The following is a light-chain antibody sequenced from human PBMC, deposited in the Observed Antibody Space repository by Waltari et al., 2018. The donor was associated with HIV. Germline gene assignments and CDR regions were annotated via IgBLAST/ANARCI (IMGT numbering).Light chain of an antibody. CDR3: QHYGNSLTWT. Sequence: EIVLTQSPGTLSLSPWDRATLSCRASQSVPKNFLAWYQHKRGQPPRLLIYGASTRATDTPVRFSGSGSGTDFTLTISRLEPEDFAVYYCQHYGNSLTWTFGQGTKMEIK. CDR1: QSVPKNF. J-gene: IGKJ1*01. V-gene: IGKV3-20*01. CDR2: GAS.